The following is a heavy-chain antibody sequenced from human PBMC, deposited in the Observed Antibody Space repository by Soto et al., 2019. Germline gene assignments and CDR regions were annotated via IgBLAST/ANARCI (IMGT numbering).Heavy chain of an antibody. V-gene: IGHV1-2*04. D-gene: IGHD3-22*01. J-gene: IGHJ2*01. CDR1: GYTFTGYY. CDR2: INPNSGGT. CDR3: ARAAPNYYDSSGYYYPAVWYFDL. Sequence: GASVKVSCKASGYTFTGYYMRWVRQAPGQGLEWMGWINPNSGGTNYAQKFQGWVTMTRDTSISTAYMELSRLRSDDTAVYYCARAAPNYYDSSGYYYPAVWYFDLWGRGTLVTVSS.